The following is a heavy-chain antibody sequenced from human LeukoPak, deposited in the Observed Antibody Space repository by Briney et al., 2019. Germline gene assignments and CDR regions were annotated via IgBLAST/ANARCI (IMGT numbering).Heavy chain of an antibody. D-gene: IGHD5-18*01. V-gene: IGHV4-59*01. J-gene: IGHJ3*02. CDR3: ARDSYGSDDAFDI. CDR1: GGSISSYY. Sequence: SETLSLTCTVSGGSISSYYWRWIRQPPGKGLEWIGYIYYSGSTNYNPSLKNRVTISVDTSKNQFSLKLSSVTAADTAVYYCARDSYGSDDAFDIWGQGTMVTVSS. CDR2: IYYSGST.